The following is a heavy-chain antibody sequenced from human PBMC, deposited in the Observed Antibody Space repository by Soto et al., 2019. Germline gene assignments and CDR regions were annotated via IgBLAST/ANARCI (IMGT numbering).Heavy chain of an antibody. CDR1: GGTFNNFA. D-gene: IGHD6-25*01. J-gene: IGHJ6*02. V-gene: IGHV1-69*01. CDR3: ATATISPVSATLYHYGMDV. CDR2: IMPVFHTT. Sequence: QVQLVQSGAEVKKPGSSVKVSCQASGGTFNNFAFTWVRQAPGQGLEWLGGIMPVFHTTNIAQTFQDRITVTADEFTTTVYVEMTSLRYDDTAVYYCATATISPVSATLYHYGMDVWGQGTTVTVSS.